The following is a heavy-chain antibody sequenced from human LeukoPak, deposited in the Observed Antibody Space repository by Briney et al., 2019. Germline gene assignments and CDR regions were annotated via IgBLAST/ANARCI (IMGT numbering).Heavy chain of an antibody. V-gene: IGHV4-34*01. CDR3: ARDGYSRYYYYGMDV. CDR2: INHSGST. D-gene: IGHD5-24*01. J-gene: IGHJ6*02. CDR1: GGSCSGYY. Sequence: SETLSLTCAVYGGSCSGYYWSWIRQPPGKGLEWIGEINHSGSTNYNPSLKSRVTISVDTSKNQFSLKLSSVTAADAAVYYCARDGYSRYYYYGMDVWGQGTTVTVSS.